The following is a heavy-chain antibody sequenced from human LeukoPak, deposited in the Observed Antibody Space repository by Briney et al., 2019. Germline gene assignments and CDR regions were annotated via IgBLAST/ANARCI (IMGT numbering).Heavy chain of an antibody. CDR2: IYYSGST. V-gene: IGHV4-39*07. CDR3: ARGRPRSYSSSRYYYYGMDV. J-gene: IGHJ6*02. Sequence: PSETLSLTCTVSGGSISSSSYYWGWIRQPPGKGLEWIGSIYYSGSTYYNPSLKSRVTISVDTSKNQFSLKLSSVTAADTAVYYCARGRPRSYSSSRYYYYGMDVWGQGTTVTVSS. D-gene: IGHD6-6*01. CDR1: GGSISSSSYY.